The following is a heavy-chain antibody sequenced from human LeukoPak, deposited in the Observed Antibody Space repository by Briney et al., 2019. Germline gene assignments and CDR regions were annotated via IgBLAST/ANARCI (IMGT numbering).Heavy chain of an antibody. CDR2: ISSNGGST. CDR3: ARGSWSAADTNIDY. V-gene: IGHV3-64D*09. CDR1: GFTFSSYA. D-gene: IGHD6-13*01. Sequence: GGSLRLSCSASGFTFSSYAMHWVRQAPGKGLEHVSAISSNGGSTYYADSVKGRFTISRDNSKNTLYLQMSSLGAEDTAVYYCARGSWSAADTNIDYWGQGTLVTVSS. J-gene: IGHJ4*02.